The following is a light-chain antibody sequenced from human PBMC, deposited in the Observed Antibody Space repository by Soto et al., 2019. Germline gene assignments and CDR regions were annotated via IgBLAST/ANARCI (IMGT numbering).Light chain of an antibody. CDR2: GAS. V-gene: IGKV3-15*01. Sequence: EIVMTQSPATLSVSPGERATLSCRASQSVSSNLAWYQQKPGQAPRLLIYGASTRATGIPARFSGSGSGTEFTLTISSLQSEDFAVYYCQQYNNWLSTFGGGTKXEIK. CDR3: QQYNNWLST. CDR1: QSVSSN. J-gene: IGKJ4*01.